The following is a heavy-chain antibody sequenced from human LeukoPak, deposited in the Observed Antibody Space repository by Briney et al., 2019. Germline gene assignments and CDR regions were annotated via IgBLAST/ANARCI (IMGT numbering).Heavy chain of an antibody. CDR2: IKEDGSEK. V-gene: IGHV3-7*01. J-gene: IGHJ4*02. D-gene: IGHD3-10*01. Sequence: GGSLRLSCAASGFTFSSYWMSWVRQAPGKGLEWVANIKEDGSEKHYVDSVKGRFTISRDNAKGSLYLQMNSLRVEDTAVYYCATLWSTFDYWGQGTLVTVAS. CDR3: ATLWSTFDY. CDR1: GFTFSSYW.